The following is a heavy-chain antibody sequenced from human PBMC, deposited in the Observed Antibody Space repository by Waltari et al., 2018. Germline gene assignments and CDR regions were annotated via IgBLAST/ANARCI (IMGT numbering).Heavy chain of an antibody. CDR1: GYTFTAYY. D-gene: IGHD1-1*01. Sequence: QVQLVQSGAEVKEPGASVKVSCKTSGYTFTAYYLPWVRQAPGQGLEWMAWINANTGDSKSAQTFQGRVTVTRDTSITTAYLELSGLRSDDTALYYCARETLPGNKIIDYWGQGTLVTVSS. J-gene: IGHJ4*02. CDR3: ARETLPGNKIIDY. V-gene: IGHV1-2*02. CDR2: INANTGDS.